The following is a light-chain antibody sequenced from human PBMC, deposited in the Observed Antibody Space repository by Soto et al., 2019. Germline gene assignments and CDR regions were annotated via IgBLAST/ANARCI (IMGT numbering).Light chain of an antibody. CDR2: WAS. CDR3: QQYYSTPLN. J-gene: IGKJ4*01. Sequence: ILMTQSPESLPVSLGERAAINCNSSQSVLYTSNNRDYLAWYRQKPGQPPQLLIHWASTRLSGVPDRFSGSGSGTHFTFTISSLQPEDVAIYFCQQYYSTPLNFGGGTRVEIK. V-gene: IGKV4-1*01. CDR1: QSVLYTSNNRDY.